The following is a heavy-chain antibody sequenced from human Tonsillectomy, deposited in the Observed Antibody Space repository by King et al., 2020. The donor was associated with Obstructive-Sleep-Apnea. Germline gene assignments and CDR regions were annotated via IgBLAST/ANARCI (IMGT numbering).Heavy chain of an antibody. Sequence: HVQLVESGGGVVQPGRSLRLSCVASGFSFSSYGMYWVRQAPGTGLEWVAVISYEGSNKYYAESVKGRFTISRDNFKNTLYLQLNSLRGEDTAVYYCAKDLGSQLLPHGLDARGQGTTVTVSS. CDR2: ISYEGSNK. D-gene: IGHD2-2*01. V-gene: IGHV3-30*18. CDR1: GFSFSSYG. CDR3: AKDLGSQLLPHGLDA. J-gene: IGHJ6*02.